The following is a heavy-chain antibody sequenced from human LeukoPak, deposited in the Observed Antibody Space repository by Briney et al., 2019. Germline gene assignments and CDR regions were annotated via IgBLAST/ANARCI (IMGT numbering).Heavy chain of an antibody. Sequence: SETLSLTCTVSGYSISSGYYWGWIRQPPGKGLEWSGSIYHSGGTYYNPSLKSRVTISVDTSKNQFSLKLSSVTAADTAVYYCARAHTRYCSGGSCSPLGYWGQGTLVTVSS. CDR3: ARAHTRYCSGGSCSPLGY. CDR1: GYSISSGYY. D-gene: IGHD2-15*01. J-gene: IGHJ4*02. CDR2: IYHSGGT. V-gene: IGHV4-38-2*02.